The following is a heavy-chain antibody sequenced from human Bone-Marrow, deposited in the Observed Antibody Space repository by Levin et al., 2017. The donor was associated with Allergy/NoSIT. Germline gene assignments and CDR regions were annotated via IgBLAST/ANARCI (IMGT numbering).Heavy chain of an antibody. J-gene: IGHJ4*02. CDR2: IIPNFGTA. CDR3: AKSCGPSCPQFDY. CDR1: GGTFRNFG. D-gene: IGHD2-15*01. Sequence: GASVKVSCKASGGTFRNFGFSWVRQAPGQGLEWMGGIIPNFGTAKYAQKFQGRVTIIADESTSTVYMALNSLRSEDTAVYYCAKSCGPSCPQFDYWGQGSLVTVSS. V-gene: IGHV1-69*13.